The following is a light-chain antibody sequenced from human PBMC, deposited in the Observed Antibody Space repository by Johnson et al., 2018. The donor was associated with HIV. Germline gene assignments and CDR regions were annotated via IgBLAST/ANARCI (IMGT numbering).Light chain of an antibody. CDR2: DNN. J-gene: IGLJ1*01. CDR3: GTWESSLSACV. V-gene: IGLV1-51*01. Sequence: QSVLTQPPSVSAAPGQKVTISCSGSSSNIGNNYVSWYQQLPGTAPKLLIYDNNKRPSGIPDRFSGSKSGTSATLGITGLQTGDAADYYCGTWESSLSACVFGTGTKVTVL. CDR1: SSNIGNNY.